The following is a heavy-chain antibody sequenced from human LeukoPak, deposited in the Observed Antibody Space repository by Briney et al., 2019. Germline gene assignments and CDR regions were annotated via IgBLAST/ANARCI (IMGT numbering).Heavy chain of an antibody. J-gene: IGHJ5*02. CDR1: GYTLTELS. V-gene: IGHV1-24*01. Sequence: GASVKVSCKVSGYTLTELSMHWVRQAPGKGLEWMGGFDPEDGETIYAQKFQGRVTMTEDTSTDTAYMELSSLRSEDTAVYYCATRIAGALDNWFDPWGQGTLVTVSS. D-gene: IGHD1-26*01. CDR3: ATRIAGALDNWFDP. CDR2: FDPEDGET.